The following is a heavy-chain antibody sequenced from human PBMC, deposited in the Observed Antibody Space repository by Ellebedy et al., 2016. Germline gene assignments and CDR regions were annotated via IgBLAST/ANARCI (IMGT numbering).Heavy chain of an antibody. D-gene: IGHD3-10*01. CDR2: IYYSGST. J-gene: IGHJ4*02. V-gene: IGHV4-61*01. CDR3: ARGLREGYYYGSGSHPFDY. Sequence: SETLSLXXTVSGGSVSSGSYYWSWIRQPPGKGLEWIGYIYYSGSTNYNPSLKSRVTISVDTSKNQFSLKLSSVTAADTAVYYCARGLREGYYYGSGSHPFDYWGQGTLVTVSS. CDR1: GGSVSSGSYY.